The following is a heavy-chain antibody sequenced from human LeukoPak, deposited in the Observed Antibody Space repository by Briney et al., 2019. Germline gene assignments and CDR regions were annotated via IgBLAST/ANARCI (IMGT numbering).Heavy chain of an antibody. Sequence: GGSLRLSCAASGFTFSSYAMSWVRQAPGKGLEWVSAISSSGDPTYYADSVKGQFTISRDNSRNTLYLQMNSLRAEDTAVYYCAKRLGPTRDFDYWGQGTLVTVSS. CDR1: GFTFSSYA. D-gene: IGHD4-11*01. CDR3: AKRLGPTRDFDY. CDR2: ISSSGDPT. V-gene: IGHV3-23*01. J-gene: IGHJ4*02.